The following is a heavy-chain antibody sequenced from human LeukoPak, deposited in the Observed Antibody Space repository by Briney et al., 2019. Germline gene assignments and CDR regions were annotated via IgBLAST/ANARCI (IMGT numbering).Heavy chain of an antibody. CDR3: ARGRATGRSGGDY. CDR1: GFTVSSNY. CDR2: IYSGGST. J-gene: IGHJ4*02. D-gene: IGHD3-9*01. V-gene: IGHV3-53*01. Sequence: GGSLRLSCAASGFTVSSNYMSWVRQAPGKGLEWVSVIYSGGSTYYADSVKGRFTISRDNSKNTLYLQMNSLRAEDTAVYYCARGRATGRSGGDYWGQGTLVTVSS.